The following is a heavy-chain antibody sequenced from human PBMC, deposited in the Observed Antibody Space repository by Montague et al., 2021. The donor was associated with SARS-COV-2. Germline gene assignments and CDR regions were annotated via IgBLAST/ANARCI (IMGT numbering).Heavy chain of an antibody. V-gene: IGHV4-34*01. CDR1: DGSFSDYS. Sequence: SETLSLTCAVYDGSFSDYSWTWIRQPPGKGLEWIGEINHRGSTNYNPSLKSRVTISVDTSKNQFSLKMTSVTAADTAVYYCARGRQPINMVVVVVTGGEYYFDVWGQGTLVAVSS. CDR2: INHRGST. CDR3: ARGRQPINMVVVVVTGGEYYFDV. D-gene: IGHD3-22*01. J-gene: IGHJ4*02.